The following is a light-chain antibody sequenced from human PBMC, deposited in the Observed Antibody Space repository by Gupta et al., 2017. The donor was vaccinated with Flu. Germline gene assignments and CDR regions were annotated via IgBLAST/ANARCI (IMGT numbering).Light chain of an antibody. CDR1: NY. CDR2: DVS. CDR3: CSYAGSYNWV. V-gene: IGLV2-11*03. Sequence: NYVSWYLQHPGKAPKLMIYDVSHRPSGVPDRFSGSKSANTASLTISGLQAEDEADYYCCSYAGSYNWVFGGGTKLTVL. J-gene: IGLJ3*02.